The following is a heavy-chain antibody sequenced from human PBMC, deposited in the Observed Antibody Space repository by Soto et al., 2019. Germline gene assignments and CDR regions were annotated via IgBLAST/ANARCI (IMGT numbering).Heavy chain of an antibody. J-gene: IGHJ4*02. CDR1: GFTFSSYA. V-gene: IGHV3-23*01. CDR3: AKSLYSSSWFRYYFDY. CDR2: ISGSGGST. Sequence: PGGSLRLSCAASGFTFSSYAMSWVRQAPGKGLEWVSAISGSGGSTYYADSVKGRFTFSRDNSKYTLYLQMNSLRAEDTAVFYCAKSLYSSSWFRYYFDYWGQGTLVTVSS. D-gene: IGHD6-13*01.